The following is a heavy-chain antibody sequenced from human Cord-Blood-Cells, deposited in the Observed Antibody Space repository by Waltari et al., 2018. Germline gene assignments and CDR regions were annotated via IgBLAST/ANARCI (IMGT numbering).Heavy chain of an antibody. CDR2: INHSGST. V-gene: IGHV4-34*01. CDR3: ARAQLGSYWYFDL. CDR1: GGSFSGYY. J-gene: IGHJ2*01. D-gene: IGHD6-13*01. Sequence: QVQLQQWGAGLLKPSETLSLTCAVYGGSFSGYYWSWIRQPPGKGLELIGEINHSGSTNYNPSLKSRVTISVGTSKNQFSLKLSSVTAADTAVYYCARAQLGSYWYFDLWGRGTLVTVSS.